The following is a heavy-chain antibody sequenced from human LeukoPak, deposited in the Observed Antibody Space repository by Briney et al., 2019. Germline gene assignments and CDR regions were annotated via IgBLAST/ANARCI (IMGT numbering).Heavy chain of an antibody. J-gene: IGHJ4*02. Sequence: SETLSLTCTVSGYSISSGYYWGWIRQPPGKGLEWIGSIYHSGCTYYNPSLKSRVTISVDTSKNQFSLRLSSVTAADTAVYYCASTDRITIFGVVSDWGQGTLVTVSS. D-gene: IGHD3-3*01. CDR2: IYHSGCT. V-gene: IGHV4-38-2*02. CDR1: GYSISSGYY. CDR3: ASTDRITIFGVVSD.